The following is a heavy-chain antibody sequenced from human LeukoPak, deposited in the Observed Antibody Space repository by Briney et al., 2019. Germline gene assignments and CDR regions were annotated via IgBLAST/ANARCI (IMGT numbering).Heavy chain of an antibody. CDR1: GFTLSSYG. CDR2: IWYDGSNK. CDR3: AVNYYDSSSYVYYFDY. V-gene: IGHV3-33*01. J-gene: IGHJ4*02. Sequence: GGSLRLSCAASGFTLSSYGMHWVRQAPGKGLEWVAVIWYDGSNKYYADSVKGRFTISRDNSKNTLHLQMNSLRAEDTAVYYCAVNYYDSSSYVYYFDYWGQGTLVTVSS. D-gene: IGHD3-22*01.